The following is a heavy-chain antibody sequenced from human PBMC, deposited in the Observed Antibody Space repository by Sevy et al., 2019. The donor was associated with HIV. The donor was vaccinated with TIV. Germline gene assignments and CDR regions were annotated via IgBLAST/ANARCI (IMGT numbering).Heavy chain of an antibody. CDR1: GFTLNSYW. Sequence: GGSLRLSCVASGFTLNSYWMHWVRQAPGKGLEWVANIKQDGSVKYYVDSVKGRFTISRDNARNLLYLQMNSLRVEDTALYYCVRAIAADGSFWGQGTPVNASS. V-gene: IGHV3-7*01. J-gene: IGHJ4*02. CDR2: IKQDGSVK. CDR3: VRAIAADGSF. D-gene: IGHD6-13*01.